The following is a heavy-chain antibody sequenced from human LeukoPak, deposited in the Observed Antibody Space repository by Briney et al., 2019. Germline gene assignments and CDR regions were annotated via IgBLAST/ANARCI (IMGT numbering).Heavy chain of an antibody. V-gene: IGHV4-61*01. CDR3: ARAWATDYFDY. CDR1: GASVSSGSYS. CDR2: MYYSGST. Sequence: SETLSLTCTVSGASVSSGSYSWNWIQQPPGKGLEWIGYMYYSGSTNHNPSLKSRVTISVDTSKNQFSLKLSSVIAADTAVHYCARAWATDYFDYWGQGTLVTVSS. J-gene: IGHJ4*02.